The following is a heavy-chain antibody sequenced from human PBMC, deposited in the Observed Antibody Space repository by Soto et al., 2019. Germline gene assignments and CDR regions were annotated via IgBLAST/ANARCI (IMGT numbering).Heavy chain of an antibody. CDR2: INEDGSEK. Sequence: EVQLVESGGGLAQPGGSLTLSCAASGLTFSSYWMSWVRQAPGKGLEWVANINEDGSEKNYVESVKGRFTISRHNGKKSLFLQMNSLRGEDTAVYYCVRELDRLGQGTLVTVSS. V-gene: IGHV3-7*03. CDR1: GLTFSSYW. CDR3: VRELDR. J-gene: IGHJ5*02.